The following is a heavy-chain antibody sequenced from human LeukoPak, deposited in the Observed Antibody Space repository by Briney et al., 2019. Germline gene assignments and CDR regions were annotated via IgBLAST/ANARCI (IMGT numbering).Heavy chain of an antibody. V-gene: IGHV3-66*01. J-gene: IGHJ5*02. CDR1: GFTFSSYW. Sequence: GGSLRLSCAASGFTFSSYWMHWVRQAPGKGLEWVSVIYSGGSTYYADSVKGRFTISRDNSKNTLYLQMNSLRAEDTAVYYCAREVKQRLVLANRWFDPWGQGTLVTVSS. CDR3: AREVKQRLVLANRWFDP. CDR2: IYSGGST. D-gene: IGHD6-13*01.